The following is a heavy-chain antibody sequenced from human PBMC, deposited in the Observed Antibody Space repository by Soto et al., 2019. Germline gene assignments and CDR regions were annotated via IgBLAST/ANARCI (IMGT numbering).Heavy chain of an antibody. Sequence: ASVKVSCNVSGYSLTELSMHWVRQAPGKGLEWMGGFDPEDGETIYAQKFQGRVTMTEDTSTDTAYMELSGLRSEDTAVYYCATRPSPSRGPVDYWGQGTLVTVSS. CDR1: GYSLTELS. CDR3: ATRPSPSRGPVDY. CDR2: FDPEDGET. J-gene: IGHJ4*02. D-gene: IGHD2-2*01. V-gene: IGHV1-24*01.